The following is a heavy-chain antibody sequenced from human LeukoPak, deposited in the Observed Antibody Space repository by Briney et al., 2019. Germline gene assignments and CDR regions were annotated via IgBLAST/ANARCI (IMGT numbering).Heavy chain of an antibody. Sequence: EASAKVSCKTSGGNFVTYATNWVRQVPGQGLEWMGRIIPAISRTDYTYNFEDRVTITADDSATTAYLEVTNLRPEDTAMYYCTRVADSNLVSDAFDVWGQGTMVTVSS. CDR3: TRVADSNLVSDAFDV. CDR1: GGNFVTYA. CDR2: IIPAISRT. V-gene: IGHV1-69*11. D-gene: IGHD2-21*01. J-gene: IGHJ3*01.